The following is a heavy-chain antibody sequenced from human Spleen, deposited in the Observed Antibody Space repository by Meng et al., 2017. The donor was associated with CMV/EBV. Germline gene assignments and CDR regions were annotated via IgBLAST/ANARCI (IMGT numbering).Heavy chain of an antibody. CDR2: INEDGTFT. J-gene: IGHJ4*02. Sequence: RSGAAAGFTISSYWMHWVRQVPGKGLVWVSRINEDGTFTTYADSVEGRFTISRDNAKNTLFLQMNSLRAEDTAVYYCARDLAGRDDYWGPGTLVTVSS. D-gene: IGHD3-10*01. V-gene: IGHV3-74*01. CDR3: ARDLAGRDDY. CDR1: GFTISSYW.